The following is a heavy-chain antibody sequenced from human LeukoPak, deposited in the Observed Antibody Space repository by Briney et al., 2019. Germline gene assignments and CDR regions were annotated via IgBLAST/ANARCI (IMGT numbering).Heavy chain of an antibody. CDR1: GFTFSNAW. J-gene: IGHJ6*03. CDR3: TTDGIVVVPAASPYYYYMDV. D-gene: IGHD2-2*01. V-gene: IGHV3-15*01. Sequence: PGGSLRLSCAASGFTFSNAWMSWVRQAPGKGLEWAGRIKSKTDGGTTDYAAPVKGRFTISRDDSKNTLYLQMNSLKTEDTAVYYCTTDGIVVVPAASPYYYYMDVWGKGTTVTVSS. CDR2: IKSKTDGGTT.